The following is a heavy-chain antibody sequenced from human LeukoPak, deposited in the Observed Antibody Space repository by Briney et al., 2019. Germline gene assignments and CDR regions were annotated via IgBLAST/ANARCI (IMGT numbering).Heavy chain of an antibody. V-gene: IGHV3-21*01. Sequence: PGGSLRLSCAASGFTFSSYSMNWVRQAPGKGLEWVSSISSSSSYIYYADSVKGRFTISGDNAKNSLYLQMNSLRAEDTAVYYCARDTNTAMVMYAFDIWGQGTMVTVSS. CDR1: GFTFSSYS. CDR2: ISSSSSYI. J-gene: IGHJ3*02. CDR3: ARDTNTAMVMYAFDI. D-gene: IGHD5-18*01.